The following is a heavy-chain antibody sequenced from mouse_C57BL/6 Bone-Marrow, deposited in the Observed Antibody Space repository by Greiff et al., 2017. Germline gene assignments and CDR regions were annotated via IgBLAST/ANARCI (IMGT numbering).Heavy chain of an antibody. D-gene: IGHD2-4*01. CDR1: GFTFSDYG. CDR3: ARPDDYAWFAY. Sequence: EVQGVESGGGLVKPGGSLKLSCAASGFTFSDYGMHWVRQAPEKGLEWVAYISSGSSTIYYADPVKGRFTISRVNDQNTLFLQMTSLRSEDTAMYYCARPDDYAWFAYWGQGTLVTVSA. J-gene: IGHJ3*01. V-gene: IGHV5-17*01. CDR2: ISSGSSTI.